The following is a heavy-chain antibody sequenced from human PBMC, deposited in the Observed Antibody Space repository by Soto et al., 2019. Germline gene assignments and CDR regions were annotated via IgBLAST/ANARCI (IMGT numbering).Heavy chain of an antibody. Sequence: QVQLVQSGAEVKKPGASVKVSCKASGYTFTSYDINWVRQATGQGLEWMGWMNPNSGNTGYAQKFQCRVTMTRNTSISTGYMELSSLRSEDTAVYYCARASSGWATYCYYCGMDVWGQGTTVTVSS. V-gene: IGHV1-8*01. CDR1: GYTFTSYD. D-gene: IGHD6-19*01. CDR2: MNPNSGNT. J-gene: IGHJ6*02. CDR3: ARASSGWATYCYYCGMDV.